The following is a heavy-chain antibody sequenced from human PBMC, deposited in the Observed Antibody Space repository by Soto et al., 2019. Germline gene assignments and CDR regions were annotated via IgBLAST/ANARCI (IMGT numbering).Heavy chain of an antibody. Sequence: GASVKVSCKASGYTFTSYGMSWVRQAPGQGLEWMGWISAYNGNTNYAQKLQGRVTMTTDTSTSTAYMELRSLRSDDTAVYYCARLVDLYNWNYDAASYYYYYMDVWGKGTTVTVSS. CDR3: ARLVDLYNWNYDAASYYYYYMDV. D-gene: IGHD1-7*01. J-gene: IGHJ6*03. CDR2: ISAYNGNT. CDR1: GYTFTSYG. V-gene: IGHV1-18*01.